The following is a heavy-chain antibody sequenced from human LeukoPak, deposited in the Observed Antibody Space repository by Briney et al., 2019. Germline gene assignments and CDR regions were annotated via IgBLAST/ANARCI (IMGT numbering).Heavy chain of an antibody. CDR2: INHSGST. CDR3: ARGRWGYYYDSSGLNWFDP. D-gene: IGHD3-22*01. Sequence: SETLCLTCAVYGGSFSGYYWSWIRQPPGKGLEWIGEINHSGSTNYNPSLKSRVTISVDTSKNQFSLKLSSVTAADTAVYYCARGRWGYYYDSSGLNWFDPWGQGTLVTVSS. V-gene: IGHV4-34*01. J-gene: IGHJ5*02. CDR1: GGSFSGYY.